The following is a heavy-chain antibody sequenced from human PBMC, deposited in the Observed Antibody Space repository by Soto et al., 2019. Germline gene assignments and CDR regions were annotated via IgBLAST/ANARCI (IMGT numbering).Heavy chain of an antibody. Sequence: SETLSLTCTVSGGSIRSYYWSWIRQPPGKGLEYIGYFYYSGSTNYNPSLKSRVTISVDTSKNQFSLKLSSVTAADTAVYYCARRKSAYDYYFDYWGQGTLVTVSS. J-gene: IGHJ4*02. CDR2: FYYSGST. D-gene: IGHD5-12*01. V-gene: IGHV4-59*08. CDR3: ARRKSAYDYYFDY. CDR1: GGSIRSYY.